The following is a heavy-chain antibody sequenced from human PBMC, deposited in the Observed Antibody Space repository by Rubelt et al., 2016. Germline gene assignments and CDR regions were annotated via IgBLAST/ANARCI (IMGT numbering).Heavy chain of an antibody. CDR3: ARASSGYYPWLY. D-gene: IGHD3-22*01. V-gene: IGHV4-34*01. J-gene: IGHJ4*02. CDR1: GGSFSGYY. Sequence: QVQLQQWGAGLLKPSETLSLTCAVYGGSFSGYYWSWICQPPGKGLEWIGEINHSGSTNYNPSLKSRVSISVDTSTNQFSLRLSAVTAADTAVYYCARASSGYYPWLYWGQGTLVTVYS. CDR2: INHSGST.